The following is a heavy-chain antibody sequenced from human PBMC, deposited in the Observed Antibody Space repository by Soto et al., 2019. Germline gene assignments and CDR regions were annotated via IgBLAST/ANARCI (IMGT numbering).Heavy chain of an antibody. J-gene: IGHJ4*02. CDR3: ARRYGSAIDY. CDR2: TYYSGST. Sequence: NPSETLSLTCTVSGGTIGSWYWSWIRQPPGKGLEWIGYTYYSGSTNCNPSLKSRVTISVDTSKNQFSLKLSSVTAADTAVYYCARRYGSAIDYWGQGTLVTVSS. CDR1: GGTIGSWY. D-gene: IGHD1-26*01. V-gene: IGHV4-59*08.